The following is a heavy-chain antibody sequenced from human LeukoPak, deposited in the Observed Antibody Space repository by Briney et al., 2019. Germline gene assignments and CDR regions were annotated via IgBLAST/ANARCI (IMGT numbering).Heavy chain of an antibody. CDR1: GGSISSSSYY. J-gene: IGHJ4*02. V-gene: IGHV4-39*01. CDR3: ARHGRAYDILTGYSAGYYFDY. D-gene: IGHD3-9*01. CDR2: IYYSGST. Sequence: SETLSLTCTVSGGSISSSSYYWGWIRQPPGKGLEWIGSIYYSGSTYYNPSLKSRVTISVDTSKNQFSLKLSSVTAADTAVYYCARHGRAYDILTGYSAGYYFDYWGQGTLVTVSS.